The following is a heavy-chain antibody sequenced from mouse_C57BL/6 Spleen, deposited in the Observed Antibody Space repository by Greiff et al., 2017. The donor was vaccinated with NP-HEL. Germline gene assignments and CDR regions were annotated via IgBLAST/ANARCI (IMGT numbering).Heavy chain of an antibody. CDR1: GFTFSDYG. CDR2: ISSGSSTI. CDR3: SRTLCYGDYNWCFDG. Sequence: EVHLVESGGGLVKPGGSLKLSCAASGFTFSDYGMHWVRQAPEKGLEWVAYISSGSSTIYYADTVKGRFTLTRDNAKNTLFLQMTSLRSEDTAMYYCSRTLCYGDYNWCFDGWGTGTTVTVSS. V-gene: IGHV5-17*01. D-gene: IGHD2-13*01. J-gene: IGHJ1*03.